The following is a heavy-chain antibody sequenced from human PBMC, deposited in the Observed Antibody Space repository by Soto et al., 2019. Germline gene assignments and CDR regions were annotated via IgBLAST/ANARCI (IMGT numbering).Heavy chain of an antibody. CDR2: INIVGGAT. V-gene: IGHV3-23*01. CDR3: AKNYYFDC. J-gene: IGHJ4*02. CDR1: GFTFSSFA. Sequence: EVQLLESGGGLVQPGGSLRLSCTASGFTFSSFAMSWVRQAPGKGLEWVSSINIVGGATNFADSVKGRFTISRDDSKNTLYLQMNSLRAEDTAVYYCAKNYYFDCWGRGTRVTVSS.